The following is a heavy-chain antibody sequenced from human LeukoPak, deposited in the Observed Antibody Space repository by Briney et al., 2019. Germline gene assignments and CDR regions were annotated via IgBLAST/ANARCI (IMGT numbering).Heavy chain of an antibody. J-gene: IGHJ5*02. V-gene: IGHV1-18*01. D-gene: IGHD2-2*02. CDR2: ISGYNGNT. Sequence: ASVKVSCTASGYTFTSYGMGWVRQAPGQGLEWMGWISGYNGNTNYAQKFQGRVTITADESTGTAYMELSSLRSDDTAVYCCARDRPGRYCSTISCYSASPFDPWGQGTLVTVSS. CDR1: GYTFTSYG. CDR3: ARDRPGRYCSTISCYSASPFDP.